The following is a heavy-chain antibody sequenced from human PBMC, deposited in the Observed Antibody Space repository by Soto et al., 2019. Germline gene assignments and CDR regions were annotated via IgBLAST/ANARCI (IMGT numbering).Heavy chain of an antibody. CDR2: IYYSGST. V-gene: IGHV4-59*12. CDR3: ARDRFLPAATRDPNLFDS. J-gene: IGHJ5*01. D-gene: IGHD2-2*01. CDR1: GGSISSYY. Sequence: PSETLSLTCTVSGGSISSYYWSWIRQPPGKGLEWIGYIYYSGSTNYNPSLKSRVTISVDTSKNQFSLKLSSVTAADTAVYYCARDRFLPAATRDPNLFDSWGQGTLVPVSS.